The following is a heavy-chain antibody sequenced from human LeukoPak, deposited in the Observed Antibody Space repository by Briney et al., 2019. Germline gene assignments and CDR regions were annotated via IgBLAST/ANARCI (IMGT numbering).Heavy chain of an antibody. Sequence: GGSLRLSCAASGFTFSSYAMSWVRQAPGKGLEWVSAISGSGGSTYYADSVKGRFTISRDNSKNTLYLQMNSLRAEDTAVYHCARANGIVVVIATFDYWGQGTLVTVSS. CDR2: ISGSGGST. D-gene: IGHD2-21*01. V-gene: IGHV3-23*01. CDR1: GFTFSSYA. CDR3: ARANGIVVVIATFDY. J-gene: IGHJ4*02.